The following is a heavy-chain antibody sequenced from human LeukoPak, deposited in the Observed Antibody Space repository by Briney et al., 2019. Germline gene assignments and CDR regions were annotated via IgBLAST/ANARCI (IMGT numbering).Heavy chain of an antibody. CDR1: GFTVFNNY. D-gene: IGHD5-12*01. Sequence: PGGSLRLSCAASGFTVFNNYMSWVRQAPGKGLEWGSVIYDDGTTLYADPVKGRFTISRDNSNNTLYLQMTSLRAQDTAVYYCARRGLESSGRPILDYWGQGTLVTVSS. V-gene: IGHV3-53*01. CDR2: IYDDGTT. J-gene: IGHJ4*02. CDR3: ARRGLESSGRPILDY.